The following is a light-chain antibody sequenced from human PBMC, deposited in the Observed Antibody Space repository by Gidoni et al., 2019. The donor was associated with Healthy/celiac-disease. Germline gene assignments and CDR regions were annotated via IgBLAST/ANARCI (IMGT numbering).Light chain of an antibody. CDR3: QQYYSTPQT. J-gene: IGKJ1*01. V-gene: IGKV4-1*01. CDR2: WAS. CDR1: QSVLYSSNNKNY. Sequence: DILMTQSPDSLAVSLGKRATINRKSSQSVLYSSNNKNYLAWYQQKPGQPPKLLIYWASTRESGVPDRFSGSGSGTDFTLTISSLQAEDVAVYYCQQYYSTPQTFGQGTKVEIK.